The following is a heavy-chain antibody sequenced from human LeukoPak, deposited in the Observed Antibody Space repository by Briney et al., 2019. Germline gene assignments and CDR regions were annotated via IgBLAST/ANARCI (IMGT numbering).Heavy chain of an antibody. J-gene: IGHJ4*02. V-gene: IGHV3-11*01. D-gene: IGHD6-13*01. CDR3: VREKDSTWAFDY. CDR1: GFTFTDYY. CDR2: ISSSGNSI. Sequence: GGSLRLSCVASGFTFTDYYMSWIRQAPGKGLEWVAYISSSGNSIYYADSVKGRFTSSRDNAKKSLYLQMNSLGAEDTAVYFWVREKDSTWAFDYWGQGTLVTVSS.